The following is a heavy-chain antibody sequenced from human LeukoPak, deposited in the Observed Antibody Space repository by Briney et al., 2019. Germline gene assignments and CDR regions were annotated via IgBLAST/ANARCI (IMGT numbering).Heavy chain of an antibody. D-gene: IGHD4-17*01. V-gene: IGHV3-30*18. CDR1: GFTFNSYG. J-gene: IGHJ3*02. CDR3: AKDRTYDYGTYDAFDI. CDR2: ISYDGSNK. Sequence: GGPLRLSCAASGFTFNSYGMNWVRQAPGKGLEWVAVISYDGSNKYYVDAVKGQFTISRDNSKNTLYLQMNSLRPEATAVYYCAKDRTYDYGTYDAFDIWGPGTMVTVSS.